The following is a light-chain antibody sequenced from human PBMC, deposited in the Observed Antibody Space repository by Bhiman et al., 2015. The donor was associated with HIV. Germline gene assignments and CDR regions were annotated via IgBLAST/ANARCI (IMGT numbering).Light chain of an antibody. CDR1: SSDVGGYNY. Sequence: QSALTQPASVSGSPGQSITISCTGTSSDVGGYNYVSWYQQHPGKAPKLMIYDVSKRPSGVSIRFSGSKSGNTASLTISGLQAEDEADYYCCSYAGSSTWVFGGGTKLTVV. V-gene: IGLV2-23*02. CDR2: DVS. J-gene: IGLJ3*02. CDR3: CSYAGSSTWV.